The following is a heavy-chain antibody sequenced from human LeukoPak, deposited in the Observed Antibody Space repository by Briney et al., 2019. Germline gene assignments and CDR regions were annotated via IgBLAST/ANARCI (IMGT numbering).Heavy chain of an antibody. D-gene: IGHD5-24*01. CDR1: GGPISSYY. CDR2: IYYSGST. CDR3: AREVGDGYNYYYYYYMDV. V-gene: IGHV4-59*01. J-gene: IGHJ6*03. Sequence: SETLSLTCTVSGGPISSYYWSWIRQPPGKGLEWIGYIYYSGSTNYNPSLKSRVTISVDTSKNQFSLKLSSVTAADTAVYYCAREVGDGYNYYYYYYMDVWGKGTTVTISS.